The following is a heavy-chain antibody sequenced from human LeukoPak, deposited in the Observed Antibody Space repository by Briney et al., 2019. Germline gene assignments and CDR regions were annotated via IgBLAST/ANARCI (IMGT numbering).Heavy chain of an antibody. CDR2: IKSKAHGGTT. CDR1: GLTFSNVW. Sequence: PGGSLRLSCVVSGLTFSNVWMSWVRQAPGKGLEWVGRIKSKAHGGTTDYAAPVYGRFTVSRDDSENTLYLQMGSLRAEDMAVYYCARGEQYQLLLSAFDIWGQGTMVTVSS. J-gene: IGHJ3*02. D-gene: IGHD2-2*01. CDR3: ARGEQYQLLLSAFDI. V-gene: IGHV3-15*01.